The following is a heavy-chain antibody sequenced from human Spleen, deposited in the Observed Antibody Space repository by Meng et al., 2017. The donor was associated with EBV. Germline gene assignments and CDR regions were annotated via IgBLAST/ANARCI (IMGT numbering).Heavy chain of an antibody. CDR1: GGPIRSFDY. V-gene: IGHV4-39*01. J-gene: IGHJ4*02. CDR3: ARPFPSIVSPRLDPFGD. Sequence: LRRRGPGRVKPSATSSLTCTASGGPIRSFDYWGRIRQPPGRGLEWIGSVHYSGSTYYSPSLKSRITVSVDTSKNQFSLRLTSVTAADTAVYYCARPFPSIVSPRLDPFGDWGQGTLVTAPQ. CDR2: VHYSGST. D-gene: IGHD5/OR15-5a*01.